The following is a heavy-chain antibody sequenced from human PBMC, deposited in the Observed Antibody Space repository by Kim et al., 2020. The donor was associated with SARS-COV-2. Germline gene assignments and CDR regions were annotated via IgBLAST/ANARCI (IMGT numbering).Heavy chain of an antibody. V-gene: IGHV1-2*04. CDR2: INPNSGGT. J-gene: IGHJ5*02. CDR3: ARGADTVTTWFDP. CDR1: GYTFTGYY. Sequence: ASVKVSCKASGYTFTGYYMHWVRQAPGQGLEWMGWINPNSGGTNYAQKFQGWVTMTRDTSISTAYMELSRLRSDDTAVYYCARGADTVTTWFDPWGQGTLVTVSS. D-gene: IGHD4-17*01.